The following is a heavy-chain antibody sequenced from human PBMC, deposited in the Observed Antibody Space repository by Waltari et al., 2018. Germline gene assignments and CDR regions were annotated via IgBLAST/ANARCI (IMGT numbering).Heavy chain of an antibody. CDR3: AKDWRRSLEYLDWLLFALDD. J-gene: IGHJ4*02. V-gene: IGHV3-23*01. Sequence: EVQLLESGGGLVQHGGSLRLSCAASGVTFSDRALRWFRQAPGRGLEWVSAITGSGDRTYYAESLKGRFTVSRDKSKSTLYLQMNSLTAEDTAVYYCAKDWRRSLEYLDWLLFALDDWGQGTLVTVSS. CDR2: ITGSGDRT. CDR1: GVTFSDRA. D-gene: IGHD3-9*01.